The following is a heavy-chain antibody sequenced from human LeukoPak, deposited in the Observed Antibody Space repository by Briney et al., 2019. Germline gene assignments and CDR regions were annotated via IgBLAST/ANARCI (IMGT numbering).Heavy chain of an antibody. J-gene: IGHJ4*02. D-gene: IGHD6-19*01. CDR1: GFSLNNYA. V-gene: IGHV3-23*01. Sequence: PGGSLRLSCAASGFSLNNYAMTWVRQAPGKGLEWGSGISGSGGSTYHADSVKGRFTVSRDNSKKTLYLQMNSLRAEDTAVYFCAKATHSSGWPPEDYWGQGTLVTVSS. CDR3: AKATHSSGWPPEDY. CDR2: ISGSGGST.